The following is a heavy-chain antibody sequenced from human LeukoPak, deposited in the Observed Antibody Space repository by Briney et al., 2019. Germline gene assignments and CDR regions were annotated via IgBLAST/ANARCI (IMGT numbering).Heavy chain of an antibody. Sequence: KPGGSLRLSCAASGFTFSSYEMNWVRQAPGKGLKWVSYISSSGSTIYYADSVKGRFTISRDNAKNSLYLQMNSLRAEDTAVYYCARVNFLEWLLSDYWGQGTLVTVSS. J-gene: IGHJ4*02. V-gene: IGHV3-48*03. CDR2: ISSSGSTI. CDR1: GFTFSSYE. CDR3: ARVNFLEWLLSDY. D-gene: IGHD3-3*01.